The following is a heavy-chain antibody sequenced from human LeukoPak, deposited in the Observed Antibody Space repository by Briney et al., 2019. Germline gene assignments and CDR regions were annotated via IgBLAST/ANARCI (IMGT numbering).Heavy chain of an antibody. D-gene: IGHD2-2*01. CDR2: IIPIFGTA. J-gene: IGHJ5*02. Sequence: SVKVSCKASGGTFSSYAISWVRQAPGQGLEWMGGIIPIFGTANYAQKFQGRVTITTDESTSTAYMELSSLRSEDTAVYYCARAGLLRYCSSTSCYLGWFDPWGQGTLVTVSS. CDR1: GGTFSSYA. CDR3: ARAGLLRYCSSTSCYLGWFDP. V-gene: IGHV1-69*05.